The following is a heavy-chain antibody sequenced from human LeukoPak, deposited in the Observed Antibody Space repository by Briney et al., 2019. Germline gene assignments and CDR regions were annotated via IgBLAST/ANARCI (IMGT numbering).Heavy chain of an antibody. CDR2: IYHSGST. Sequence: SQTLSLTCAVSGDSITSAGYSWNWIRQPPGKDLEWIGYIYHSGSTNYNPSLKSRVTISVDTSKNQFSLKLSSVTAADTAVYYCARGFVGGLATGAHFDYWGQGTLVTVSS. D-gene: IGHD5-12*01. CDR3: ARGFVGGLATGAHFDY. V-gene: IGHV4-30-2*01. J-gene: IGHJ4*02. CDR1: GDSITSAGYS.